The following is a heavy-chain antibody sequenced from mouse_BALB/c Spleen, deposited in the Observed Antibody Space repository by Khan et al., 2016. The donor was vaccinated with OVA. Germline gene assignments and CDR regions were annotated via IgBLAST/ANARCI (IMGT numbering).Heavy chain of an antibody. CDR2: ITSGGSYT. Sequence: VESGGGLVKPGGSLKLSCAASGFAFSSYDMSWVRPTPEKRLEWVATITSGGSYTYYPDSVKGRFTISRDNARNTLYLQMSSLRSEDTAFYYCARNVPRPVFDYWSQGSILTVSS. D-gene: IGHD1-2*01. J-gene: IGHJ2*01. CDR3: ARNVPRPVFDY. CDR1: GFAFSSYD. V-gene: IGHV5-9*02.